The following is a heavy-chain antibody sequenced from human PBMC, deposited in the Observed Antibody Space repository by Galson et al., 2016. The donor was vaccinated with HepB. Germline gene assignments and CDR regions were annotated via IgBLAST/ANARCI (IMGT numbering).Heavy chain of an antibody. D-gene: IGHD2-2*01. CDR3: ARRTVVPTAGNWFDP. V-gene: IGHV4-34*01. Sequence: TLSLTCAVYGGSFSDYYWSWIRQPPGKGLGWIGEINHSGTINYNPSLKSRVTISVDTSKNQFSLNLGSVTAADTAVYYCARRTVVPTAGNWFDPWGQGTLVTVSS. J-gene: IGHJ5*02. CDR2: INHSGTI. CDR1: GGSFSDYY.